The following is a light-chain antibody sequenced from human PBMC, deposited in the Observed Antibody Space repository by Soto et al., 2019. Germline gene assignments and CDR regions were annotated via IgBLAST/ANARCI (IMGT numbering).Light chain of an antibody. CDR3: QQYNSFPWT. J-gene: IGKJ1*01. V-gene: IGKV1-5*03. CDR2: KAS. CDR1: QSISSW. Sequence: DIQMTQSPSTLSASVGDRVTITCRASQSISSWLAWYQQKPGKAPKLLIYKASTLKSGVPPRFNGSRSETEFTLTIRNLQPDDFATYYCQQYNSFPWTFGLGTKVDIK.